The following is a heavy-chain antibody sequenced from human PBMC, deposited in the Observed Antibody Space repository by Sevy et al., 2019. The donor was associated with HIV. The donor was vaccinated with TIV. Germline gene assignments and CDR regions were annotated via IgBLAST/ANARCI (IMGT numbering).Heavy chain of an antibody. CDR3: ARAVRGVISDYYYYYGMDV. V-gene: IGHV1-8*01. Sequence: ASVKVSCKASGYTFTSYDINWVRQATGQGLEWMGWINPNSGNTGYAQKFQGRVTMTRNTSISTAYMELSSLRSEDTAVYYCARAVRGVISDYYYYYGMDVWGQGTTVTVSS. CDR1: GYTFTSYD. D-gene: IGHD3-10*02. J-gene: IGHJ6*02. CDR2: INPNSGNT.